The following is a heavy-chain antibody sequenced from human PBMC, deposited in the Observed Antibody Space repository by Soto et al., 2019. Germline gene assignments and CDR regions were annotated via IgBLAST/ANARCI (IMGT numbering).Heavy chain of an antibody. CDR1: GYAFTIYG. V-gene: IGHV1-18*01. CDR2: VSAHNGNT. CDR3: ARGRYGDY. J-gene: IGHJ4*02. D-gene: IGHD1-1*01. Sequence: QVHLVQSGAEVKKPGASVKVSCKGSGYAFTIYGITWVRQAPGQGLAWMGWVSAHNGNTNYAQKLQGRVTVTRDTSTSTAYMELRSLRSDDTAVYYCARGRYGDYWGQGALVTVSS.